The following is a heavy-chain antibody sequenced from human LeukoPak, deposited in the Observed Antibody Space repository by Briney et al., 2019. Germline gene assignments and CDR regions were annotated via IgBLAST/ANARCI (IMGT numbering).Heavy chain of an antibody. D-gene: IGHD2-2*01. Sequence: GGSLRLSCAASGFTFSSYAMSWVRQAPGKGLEWVSAISGSGGSTYYADSVKGRFTISRDNSKNTLYLQMNSLRAEDTALYYCAKGAAAANYYCGMDVWGQGTTVTVSS. V-gene: IGHV3-23*01. CDR3: AKGAAAANYYCGMDV. CDR2: ISGSGGST. J-gene: IGHJ6*02. CDR1: GFTFSSYA.